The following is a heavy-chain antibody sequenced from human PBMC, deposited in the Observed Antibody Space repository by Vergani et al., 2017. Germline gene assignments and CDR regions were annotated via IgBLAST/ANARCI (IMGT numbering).Heavy chain of an antibody. D-gene: IGHD1-14*01. CDR2: TYYRSKWYN. V-gene: IGHV6-1*01. CDR1: GDSVSSNSAA. J-gene: IGHJ6*03. CDR3: ARSTAIARTNYYYYYYIDV. Sequence: QVQLQQSGPGLVKPSQTLSLTCAISGDSVSSNSAAWNWIRQSPSRGLEWLGRTYYRSKWYNDYAVSVKSRITINPDTSKNQFSLQLNSVTPEDTAVYYCARSTAIARTNYYYYYYIDVWGKGTTVTVPS.